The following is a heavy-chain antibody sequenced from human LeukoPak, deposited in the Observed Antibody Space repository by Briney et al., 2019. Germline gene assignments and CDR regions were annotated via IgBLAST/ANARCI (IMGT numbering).Heavy chain of an antibody. J-gene: IGHJ4*02. D-gene: IGHD3-16*01. CDR1: GFTISKSG. CDR2: ISHGGSNK. CDR3: AKEGGGVVAYFDY. V-gene: IGHV3-30*18. Sequence: GGSLRLSCAASGFTISKSGLHWVCQAPGKGLEWVAVISHGGSNKYYTDSVKGRFTISRDNSKNTVHLQMNSLRAEDTALYYCAKEGGGVVAYFDYWGQGTLVSVSS.